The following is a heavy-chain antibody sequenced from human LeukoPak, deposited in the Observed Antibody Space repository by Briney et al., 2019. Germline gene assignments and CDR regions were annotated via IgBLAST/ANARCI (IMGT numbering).Heavy chain of an antibody. CDR3: ARVGGLWFGEL. CDR1: GFTFSSYS. Sequence: PGGSLRLSCAASGFTFSSYSMNWVRHAPGKGLEWVSSISSSSSHIYYADSVKGRFIISRDSAKNSLYLQMNSLSTDDTAVYYCARVGGLWFGELWGQGTLVTVSS. D-gene: IGHD3-10*01. V-gene: IGHV3-21*01. CDR2: ISSSSSHI. J-gene: IGHJ4*02.